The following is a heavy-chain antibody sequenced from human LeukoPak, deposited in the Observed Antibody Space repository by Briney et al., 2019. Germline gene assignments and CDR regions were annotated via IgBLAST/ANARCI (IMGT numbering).Heavy chain of an antibody. Sequence: PGGSLRLSCAASGFTFSSYGMHWVRQAPGKGLEWVAVIWYDGTNKYYADSVKGRFTISRDNFKNTVYLQMNSLRAEDTAVYYCVRGTSAWKGVDYWGQGTQVTVSS. V-gene: IGHV3-33*01. CDR3: VRGTSAWKGVDY. CDR2: IWYDGTNK. J-gene: IGHJ4*02. D-gene: IGHD6-19*01. CDR1: GFTFSSYG.